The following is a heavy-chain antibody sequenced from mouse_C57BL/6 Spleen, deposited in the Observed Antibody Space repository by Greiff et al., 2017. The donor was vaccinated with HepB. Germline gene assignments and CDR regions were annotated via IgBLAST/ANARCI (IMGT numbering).Heavy chain of an antibody. D-gene: IGHD3-2*02. Sequence: QVQLQQSGAELVKPGASVKLSCKASGYTFTSYWMHWVKQRPGQGLEWIGMIHPNSGSTNYNEKFKSKATLTVDKSSSTAYMQLSSLTSEDSAVYYCARYSSGWFAYWGQGTLVTVSA. CDR3: ARYSSGWFAY. CDR2: IHPNSGST. V-gene: IGHV1-64*01. J-gene: IGHJ3*01. CDR1: GYTFTSYW.